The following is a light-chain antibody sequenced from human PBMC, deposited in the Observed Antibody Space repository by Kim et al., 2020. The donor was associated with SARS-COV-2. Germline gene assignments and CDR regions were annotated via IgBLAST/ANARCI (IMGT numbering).Light chain of an antibody. V-gene: IGLV3-19*01. Sequence: ALGKTVRITCQGGSLRSYYASWYQQKPGQAPVLVIYGKNNRPSGIPDRFSGSSSGNTASLTITGAQAEDEADYYCNSRDISGNHLVFGGGTQLTVL. CDR1: SLRSYY. CDR2: GKN. CDR3: NSRDISGNHLV. J-gene: IGLJ2*01.